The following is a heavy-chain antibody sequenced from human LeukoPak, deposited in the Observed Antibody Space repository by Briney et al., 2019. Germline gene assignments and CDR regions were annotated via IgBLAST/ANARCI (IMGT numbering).Heavy chain of an antibody. CDR2: IKQDGSEK. CDR3: ARASNIYYYYYVDV. CDR1: GFTFSSYW. V-gene: IGHV3-7*01. D-gene: IGHD4-11*01. J-gene: IGHJ6*03. Sequence: PGGSLRLSCAASGFTFSSYWMSWVRQAPGKGLEWVANIKQDGSEKYYVDSVKGRFTISRDNAKNSLYLQMNSLRAEDTAVYYCARASNIYYYYYVDVWGKGTTVTVSS.